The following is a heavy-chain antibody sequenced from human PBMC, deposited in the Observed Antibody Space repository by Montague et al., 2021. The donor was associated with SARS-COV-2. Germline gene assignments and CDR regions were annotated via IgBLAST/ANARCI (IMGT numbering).Heavy chain of an antibody. J-gene: IGHJ4*02. CDR1: GYSFTTYW. V-gene: IGHV5-10-1*01. CDR2: IDPSDSNT. Sequence: QSGAEVKKPGESLRISCKGSGYSFTTYWINWVRQMPGKGLEWMGXIDPSDSNTNYSPSFQDHVTISVDRSISTAYLQWRSLKASDTAMYYCATPDYWGQGTLVTVSS. CDR3: ATPDY.